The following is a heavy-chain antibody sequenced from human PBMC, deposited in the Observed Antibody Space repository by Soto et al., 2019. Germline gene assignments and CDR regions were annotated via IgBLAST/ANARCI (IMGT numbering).Heavy chain of an antibody. CDR3: ARYGSGWSAY. D-gene: IGHD6-19*01. CDR2: IKPDGREK. J-gene: IGHJ4*02. V-gene: IGHV3-7*01. Sequence: EVQLVESGGGLVQPGGSLRLSCAASGFTFTNSWMSWLRQAPGKGLEWVANIKPDGREKYYVDSVKGRCTITRDNAKNSLSLLMDGLRVEDTALYYCARYGSGWSAYWGQGTLVTVS. CDR1: GFTFTNSW.